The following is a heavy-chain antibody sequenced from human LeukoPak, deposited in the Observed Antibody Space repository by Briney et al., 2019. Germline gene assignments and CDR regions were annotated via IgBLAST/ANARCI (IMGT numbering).Heavy chain of an antibody. CDR2: INPSGGST. Sequence: ASVKVSCKASGYTFTSYYMHWVRQAPGQGLEWMGIINPSGGSTSYAQKFQGRVTMTRDTSTSTVYMELSRLRSDDTAVYYCARLTYYDFWSGYNYAFDIWGQGTMVTVSS. CDR3: ARLTYYDFWSGYNYAFDI. J-gene: IGHJ3*02. V-gene: IGHV1-46*01. CDR1: GYTFTSYY. D-gene: IGHD3-3*01.